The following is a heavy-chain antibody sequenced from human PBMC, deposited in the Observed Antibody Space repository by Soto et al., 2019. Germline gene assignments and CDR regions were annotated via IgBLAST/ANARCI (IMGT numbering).Heavy chain of an antibody. D-gene: IGHD3-16*01. CDR1: GGTFSSYT. J-gene: IGHJ4*02. V-gene: IGHV1-69*04. CDR2: IIPILGIA. Sequence: SVKVSCKASGGTFSSYTISWVRQAPGQGLEWMGRIIPILGIANYAQKFQGRVTITADKSTSTAYMELSSLRSEDTAVYYCARDQAGGDFDYWGQGTLVTVSS. CDR3: ARDQAGGDFDY.